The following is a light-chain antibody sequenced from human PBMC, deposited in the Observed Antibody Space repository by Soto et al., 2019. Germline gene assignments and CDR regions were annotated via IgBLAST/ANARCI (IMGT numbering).Light chain of an antibody. CDR2: DAS. Sequence: EIVLTQSPAALSLSPGERATLSCRASQSVSSYLGWYQQKPGQPPRLLIYDASKRVTGIPGRFSGSGSGTDFTLVISSLDHDDLAVYFCQQRTYGWTFGQGTKLEIK. CDR3: QQRTYGWT. J-gene: IGKJ1*01. V-gene: IGKV3-11*01. CDR1: QSVSSY.